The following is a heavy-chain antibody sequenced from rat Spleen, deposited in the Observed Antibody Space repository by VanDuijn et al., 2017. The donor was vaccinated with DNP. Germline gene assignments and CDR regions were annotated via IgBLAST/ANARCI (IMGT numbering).Heavy chain of an antibody. CDR1: GFTLTNYG. CDR3: ARQVWAFDY. V-gene: IGHV5-29*01. D-gene: IGHD1-7*01. CDR2: ISYDGSST. J-gene: IGHJ2*01. Sequence: EVQLVESGGGLVQPGGSLKLSCAASGFTLTNYGMAWVRQAPTKGLEWVATISYDGSSTYYRDSVKGRFTISRDNAKSTLYLQMDILRSEDTATYYCARQVWAFDYWGQGVMVTVSS.